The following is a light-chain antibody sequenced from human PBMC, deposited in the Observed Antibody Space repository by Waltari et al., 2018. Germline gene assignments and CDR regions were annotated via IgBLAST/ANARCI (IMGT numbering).Light chain of an antibody. J-gene: IGLJ1*01. CDR2: DVT. CDR3: RSYVLYSTYYV. Sequence: QSALTQPASVSGSPGQSITISCTGTSSDIGGYKLVSWYQHHPGKAPKLLIYDVTHRPSGVHDRFSGPMYRNSASLTIPGLQAEDEADYYCRSYVLYSTYYVFRTKTKVTDL. CDR1: SSDIGGYKL. V-gene: IGLV2-23*02.